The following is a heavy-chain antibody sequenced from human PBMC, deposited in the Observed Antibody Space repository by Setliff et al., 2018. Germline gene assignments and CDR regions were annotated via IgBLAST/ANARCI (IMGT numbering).Heavy chain of an antibody. Sequence: SETLSLTCTVYGASFSDYYWSWIRQPPGKGLEYIGHISHGVSTSYSPSLKSRLSISADTSKNQFSLKLTSVTAADTAVYYCARTHCTTTSCFYFHYWGQGTVVTVSS. J-gene: IGHJ4*02. D-gene: IGHD2-2*01. CDR2: ISHGVST. V-gene: IGHV4-30-4*01. CDR1: GASFSDYY. CDR3: ARTHCTTTSCFYFHY.